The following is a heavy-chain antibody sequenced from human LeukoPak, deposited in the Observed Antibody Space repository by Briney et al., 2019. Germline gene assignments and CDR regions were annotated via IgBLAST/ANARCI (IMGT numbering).Heavy chain of an antibody. CDR1: GFTFSSYA. CDR3: VKPYCSGGTCYSVWDYYFDF. CDR2: ISGSGGST. V-gene: IGHV3-23*01. J-gene: IGHJ4*02. D-gene: IGHD2-15*01. Sequence: GGSLRLSCAGSGFTFSSYATSWVRQAPGKGLEWVSAISGSGGSTYYADSVKGRFTISRDNSKNTLYLQMNSLRAEDTAVYYCVKPYCSGGTCYSVWDYYFDFWGQGTLVTVSS.